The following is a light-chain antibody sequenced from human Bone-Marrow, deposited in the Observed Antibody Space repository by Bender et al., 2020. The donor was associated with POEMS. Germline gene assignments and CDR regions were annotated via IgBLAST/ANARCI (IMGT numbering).Light chain of an antibody. Sequence: QSALAQPASVSGSPGQSITISCTGTSGDIGSYNYVSWYQQRPGKAPKLMIYGVSNRPSGVSNRFSGSKSGNTASLTISGLQAEDEADYYCSSYTTSNSHVFGAGTKLTVL. CDR1: SGDIGSYNY. J-gene: IGLJ1*01. V-gene: IGLV2-14*01. CDR2: GVS. CDR3: SSYTTSNSHV.